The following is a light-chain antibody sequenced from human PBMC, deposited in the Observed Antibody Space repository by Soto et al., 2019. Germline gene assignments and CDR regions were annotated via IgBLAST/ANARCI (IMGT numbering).Light chain of an antibody. J-gene: IGKJ1*01. V-gene: IGKV4-1*01. CDR2: WAS. Sequence: VLTPYPASLAVSLGARATTNCKSGPSVLYSSNNKNYLAWYQQKPGQPPKALIYWASTRESGVPDRFSGSGSGTDFTLTISSLQAEDVAVYYCQQYYTTPLTFGQGTKVDIK. CDR1: PSVLYSSNNKNY. CDR3: QQYYTTPLT.